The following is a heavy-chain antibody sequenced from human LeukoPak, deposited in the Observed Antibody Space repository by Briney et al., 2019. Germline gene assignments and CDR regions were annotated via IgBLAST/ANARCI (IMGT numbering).Heavy chain of an antibody. Sequence: ASVKVSCKASGGTFSSYAISWVRQAPGQGLEWMGWISAYNGNTNYAQKLQGRVTMTTDTSTSTAYMELRSLRSDDTAVYYCARTRGAYYYDSSGYRYWGQGTLVTVSS. CDR3: ARTRGAYYYDSSGYRY. CDR1: GGTFSSYA. J-gene: IGHJ4*02. CDR2: ISAYNGNT. V-gene: IGHV1-18*01. D-gene: IGHD3-22*01.